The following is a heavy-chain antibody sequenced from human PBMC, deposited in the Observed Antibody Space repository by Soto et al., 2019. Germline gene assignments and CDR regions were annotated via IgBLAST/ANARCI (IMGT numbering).Heavy chain of an antibody. D-gene: IGHD1-1*01. J-gene: IGHJ6*02. CDR3: VRQGIGNLHGLVDV. CDR2: VYPTGGT. Sequence: QVQLQQSGPGLVKPSETLSLTCSVSSGPTSSHNWGWIRQTPGRGLEWIGDVYPTGGTSYNPSLNSRVTISADTSTNHISLTLTSVTAADTAVYYCVRQGIGNLHGLVDVWGQGTTVRVSS. V-gene: IGHV4-59*08. CDR1: SGPTSSHN.